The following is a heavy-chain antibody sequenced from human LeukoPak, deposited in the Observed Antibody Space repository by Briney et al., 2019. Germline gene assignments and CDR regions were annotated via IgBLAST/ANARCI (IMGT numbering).Heavy chain of an antibody. CDR1: GYTFTNYG. CDR3: ARTGPDYYGSGSYPLHYYGMDF. D-gene: IGHD3-10*01. CDR2: VNVYNGKR. J-gene: IGHJ6*02. Sequence: ASVKVSCKASGYTFTNYGISWVRQAPGQGLEWMIWVNVYNGKREYAQKFQGRVTLTTDTSTTTAYMELRSLRFDDTAVYYCARTGPDYYGSGSYPLHYYGMDFWGQGTTVTVAS. V-gene: IGHV1-18*04.